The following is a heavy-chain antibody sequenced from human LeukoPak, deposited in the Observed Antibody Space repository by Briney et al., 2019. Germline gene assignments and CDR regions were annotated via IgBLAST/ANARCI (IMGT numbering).Heavy chain of an antibody. D-gene: IGHD2-21*02. Sequence: SETLSLTCAVYGGSFSGYYWSWIRQPPGKGLEWIGEINHSGSTNYNPSLKSRVTKSVDTSKNQFSLKLSFVTAADTAVYYCARWVVMTANLDYWGQGTLVTVSS. CDR3: ARWVVMTANLDY. J-gene: IGHJ4*02. CDR2: INHSGST. V-gene: IGHV4-34*01. CDR1: GGSFSGYY.